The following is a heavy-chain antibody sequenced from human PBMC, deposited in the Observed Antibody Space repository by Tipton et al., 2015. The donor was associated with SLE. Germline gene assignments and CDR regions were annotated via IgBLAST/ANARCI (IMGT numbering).Heavy chain of an antibody. CDR1: GGSISSSNW. Sequence: TLSLTCTVSGGSISSSNWWSWVRQPPGKGLEWIGEIYHSGSTNYNPSLKSRVTISVDTSKNQFSLKLSSVTAADTAVYYYAGLFMAYSSGWEILDYWGQGTLVTVSS. CDR3: AGLFMAYSSGWEILDY. J-gene: IGHJ4*02. V-gene: IGHV4-4*02. CDR2: IYHSGST. D-gene: IGHD6-19*01.